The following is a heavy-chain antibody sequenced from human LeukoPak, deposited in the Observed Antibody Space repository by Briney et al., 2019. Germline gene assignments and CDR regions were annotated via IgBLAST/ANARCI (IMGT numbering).Heavy chain of an antibody. J-gene: IGHJ5*02. CDR3: ARKVESKWFDP. CDR1: GGSISGYY. D-gene: IGHD1-1*01. V-gene: IGHV4-59*01. CDR2: IYDSGTT. Sequence: SETLSLTCTVSGGSISGYYWSWVRQPPGKGLEWIGYIYDSGTTNYNPSLKSRVTISVDTSKNQFSLKLSSVTAADTAVYYCARKVESKWFDPWGQGTLVTVSS.